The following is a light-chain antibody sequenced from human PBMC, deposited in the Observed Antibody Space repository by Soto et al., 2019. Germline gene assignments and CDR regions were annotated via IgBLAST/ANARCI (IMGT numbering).Light chain of an antibody. V-gene: IGKV4-1*01. CDR1: QSVLLSSQNKNC. CDR3: HQYCTIPRT. Sequence: DIVVTQSPESLAVSLGERATINCKSTQSVLLSSQNKNCITWYQQKPGQPPKVLIYWASTRNSGVPDRFSGSGSGPDFTLTISSLQAEDVAVYYCHQYCTIPRTFGQGTKVEIK. J-gene: IGKJ1*01. CDR2: WAS.